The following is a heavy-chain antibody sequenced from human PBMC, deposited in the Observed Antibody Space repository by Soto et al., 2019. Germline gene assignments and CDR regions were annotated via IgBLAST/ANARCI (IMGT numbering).Heavy chain of an antibody. CDR3: ARGHSSGWSNY. J-gene: IGHJ4*02. V-gene: IGHV1-18*01. D-gene: IGHD6-19*01. Sequence: GASVKVSCKASGYTFTSYGISWVRQAPGQGLEWMGWISADNGNTNYAQKLQGRVTMTTDTSTSKAYRELRSRRPGDTAVYYCARGHSSGWSNYWGQGNLVTVSS. CDR2: ISADNGNT. CDR1: GYTFTSYG.